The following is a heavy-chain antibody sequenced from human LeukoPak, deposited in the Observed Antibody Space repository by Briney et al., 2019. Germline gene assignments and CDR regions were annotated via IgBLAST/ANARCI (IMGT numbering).Heavy chain of an antibody. D-gene: IGHD2-2*01. J-gene: IGHJ5*02. Sequence: GGSLRLSCAASGFTFSSYAMSWVRQAPGKGLEWVSAISGSGGSTYYADSVKGRFTISRDNSKNTLYLQMNSLRAEDTAVYYCAKGHCSSTSCYSGAWGQGTLVTVPS. V-gene: IGHV3-23*01. CDR3: AKGHCSSTSCYSGA. CDR2: ISGSGGST. CDR1: GFTFSSYA.